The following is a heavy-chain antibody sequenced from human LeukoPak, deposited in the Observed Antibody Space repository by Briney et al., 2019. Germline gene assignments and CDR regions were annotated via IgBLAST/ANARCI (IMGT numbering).Heavy chain of an antibody. J-gene: IGHJ3*02. CDR1: GFTFTTYN. D-gene: IGHD4-17*01. V-gene: IGHV3-48*02. CDR2: ISSSGTI. Sequence: GGSLRLSCAASGFTFTTYNMNWVRQAPGKGLEWVSYISSSGTIYYADSVKGRFTISRDNAKNSLYQQMNSLRDEDTAVYYCARDFYGDWAFDIWGQGTMVTVSS. CDR3: ARDFYGDWAFDI.